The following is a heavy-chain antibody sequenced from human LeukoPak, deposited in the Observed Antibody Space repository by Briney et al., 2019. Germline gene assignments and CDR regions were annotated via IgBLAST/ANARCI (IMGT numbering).Heavy chain of an antibody. D-gene: IGHD4-17*01. CDR1: GGSISRYY. CDR2: VYYSGST. V-gene: IGHV4-59*01. J-gene: IGHJ5*01. CDR3: AREDYGDSTERSWFDS. Sequence: TSETLSLTCSVSGGSISRYYWSWIRQPPGKGLEWIGYVYYSGSTKYNPSLKSRVTISIDTSKNQFSLKLSSVTAADTAVYYCAREDYGDSTERSWFDSWGQGILVIVSS.